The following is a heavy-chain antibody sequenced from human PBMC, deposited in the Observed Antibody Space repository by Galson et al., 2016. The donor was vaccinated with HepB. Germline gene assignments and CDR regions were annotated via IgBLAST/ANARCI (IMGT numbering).Heavy chain of an antibody. V-gene: IGHV3-15*01. J-gene: IGHJ4*02. D-gene: IGHD2-15*01. CDR1: GFTFSNAW. CDR2: IKSETDGGTT. CDR3: TTDLVVNIVVVVGATSRNYFDY. Sequence: SLRLSCAASGFTFSNAWMSWVRQAPGKGLEWVGRIKSETDGGTTEYAAPVKGRFTISRDDSKNTLYLQMNSLKTEDTAVYYCTTDLVVNIVVVVGATSRNYFDYWGQGTLVTVSS.